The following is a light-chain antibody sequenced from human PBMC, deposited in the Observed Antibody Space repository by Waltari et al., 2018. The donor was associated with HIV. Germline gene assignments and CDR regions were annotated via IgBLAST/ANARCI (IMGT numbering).Light chain of an antibody. V-gene: IGLV2-8*01. Sequence: QSALTQPPSASGSPGQSVIISCTGTTSDVGRYHYVPWYQQHPGRAPKLMIYEVNKRPPGVPDRFSGSKSGNTASLTVSGLQAEDEANYYCSSFGGNNPYLVFGGGTTLTVL. CDR2: EVN. CDR3: SSFGGNNPYLV. CDR1: TSDVGRYHY. J-gene: IGLJ3*02.